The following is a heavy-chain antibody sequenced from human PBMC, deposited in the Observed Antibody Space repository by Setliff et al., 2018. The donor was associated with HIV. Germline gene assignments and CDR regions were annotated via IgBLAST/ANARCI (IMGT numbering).Heavy chain of an antibody. CDR1: GVSFSGDY. V-gene: IGHV4-34*01. CDR2: VHPSGSI. J-gene: IGHJ6*03. D-gene: IGHD1-26*01. CDR3: ARGARLLAAYSDRWDYFYMAV. Sequence: PSETLSLTCAVSGVSFSGDYWSWVRQPPGKGLEWIAEVHPSGSINYNSSIKSRVAISVDTSKNQFSLKVNSMTAADTAVYYCARGARLLAAYSDRWDYFYMAVWGKGTTVTVSS.